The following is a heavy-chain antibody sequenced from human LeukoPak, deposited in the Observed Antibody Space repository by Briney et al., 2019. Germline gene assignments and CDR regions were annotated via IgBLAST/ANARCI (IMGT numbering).Heavy chain of an antibody. CDR1: GGSFSGYY. J-gene: IGHJ4*02. D-gene: IGHD3-22*01. V-gene: IGHV4-34*01. Sequence: SETLSLTCAVYGGSFSGYYWSWIRQPPGKGLEWIGEINHSGSTNYNPSLKSRVTMSVDTSKNQFSLKLSSVTAADTAVYYCARELTYYDSSGYYLLFDYWGQGTLVTVSS. CDR2: INHSGST. CDR3: ARELTYYDSSGYYLLFDY.